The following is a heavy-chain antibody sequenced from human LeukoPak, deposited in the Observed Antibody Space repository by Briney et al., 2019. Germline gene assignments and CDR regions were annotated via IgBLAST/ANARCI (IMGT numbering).Heavy chain of an antibody. J-gene: IGHJ6*03. D-gene: IGHD3-22*01. Sequence: GASVKVSCKASGYTFTGYYMHWVRQAPGQGLEWMGWISAYNGNTNYAQKLQGRVTMTTDTSTSTAYMELRSLRSDDTAVYYCARQPRDYYDSRAYMDVWGKGTTVTISS. CDR2: ISAYNGNT. CDR3: ARQPRDYYDSRAYMDV. CDR1: GYTFTGYY. V-gene: IGHV1-18*04.